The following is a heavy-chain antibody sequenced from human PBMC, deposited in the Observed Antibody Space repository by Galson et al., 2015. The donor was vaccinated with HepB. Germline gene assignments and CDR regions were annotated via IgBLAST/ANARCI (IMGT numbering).Heavy chain of an antibody. CDR1: GFSFDDYA. V-gene: IGHV3-9*01. Sequence: SLRLSCAASGFSFDDYAMHWVRQAPGKGLEWVSGISRNGGAFGYAESVRGRFTISRDNGKNSLYLQMNSLRVEDTALYYCAKDNVPSGSSWFRLRDDFYYSGMDVWGQGTTVIVSS. J-gene: IGHJ6*02. CDR2: ISRNGGAF. D-gene: IGHD6-13*01. CDR3: AKDNVPSGSSWFRLRDDFYYSGMDV.